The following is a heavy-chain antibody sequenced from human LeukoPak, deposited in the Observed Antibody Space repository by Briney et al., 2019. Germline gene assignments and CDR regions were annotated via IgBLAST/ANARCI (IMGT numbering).Heavy chain of an antibody. V-gene: IGHV3-21*01. CDR3: ARDQWLELRYYYYGMDV. CDR2: ISSSSSYI. Sequence: GGPLRLSCAASGFTLSSYSMNWVRQAPGKGLEWVSSISSSSSYIYYADSVKGRFTISRDNAKNSLYLQMNSLRAEDTAVYYCARDQWLELRYYYYGMDVWGQGTTVTVSS. J-gene: IGHJ6*02. CDR1: GFTLSSYS. D-gene: IGHD1-7*01.